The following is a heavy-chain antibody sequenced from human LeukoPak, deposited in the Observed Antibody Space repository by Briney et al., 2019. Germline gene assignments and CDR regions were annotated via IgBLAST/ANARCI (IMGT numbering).Heavy chain of an antibody. Sequence: SETLSLTCTVSGGSISSYYWSWIRQPPGKGLEWIGYIYYSGSTNYNPSLKSRVTISVDTSKNQFSLKLSSVTAADTAVYYCARGYCTNGDCYGMDVWGQGTTVTVSS. CDR1: GGSISSYY. V-gene: IGHV4-59*12. CDR3: ARGYCTNGDCYGMDV. CDR2: IYYSGST. J-gene: IGHJ6*02. D-gene: IGHD2-8*01.